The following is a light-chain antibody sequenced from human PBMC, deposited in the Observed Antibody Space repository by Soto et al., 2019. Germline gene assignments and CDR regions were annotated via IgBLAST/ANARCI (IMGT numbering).Light chain of an antibody. Sequence: EIVMTQSPATLSVSPGERASFSCGASQSIGHNLAWYQQKPGRPPRLLIYAASTRATGVPARFSGGGSETAFTLNISSLQSEDFAVYYCQQYKQWPPLSFGPGTRVDIK. J-gene: IGKJ3*01. V-gene: IGKV3-15*01. CDR1: QSIGHN. CDR2: AAS. CDR3: QQYKQWPPLS.